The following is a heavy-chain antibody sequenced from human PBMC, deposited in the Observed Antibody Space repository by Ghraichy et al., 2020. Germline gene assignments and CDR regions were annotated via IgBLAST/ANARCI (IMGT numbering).Heavy chain of an antibody. CDR3: ARDGGGTVF. D-gene: IGHD2-8*02. CDR1: GFTFSSYW. Sequence: GEALNISCAASGFTFSSYWMSWVRQTPGKGLEWVANIKQDGSEKYYVDSVKGRFTISRDNAKNSLYLQMNSLRAEDTAVYSCARDGGGTVFGGQGTLVTVSS. J-gene: IGHJ4*02. V-gene: IGHV3-7*01. CDR2: IKQDGSEK.